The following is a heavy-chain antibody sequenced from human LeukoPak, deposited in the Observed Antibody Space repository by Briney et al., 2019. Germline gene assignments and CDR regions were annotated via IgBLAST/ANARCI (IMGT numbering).Heavy chain of an antibody. V-gene: IGHV1-46*01. D-gene: IGHD2-15*01. Sequence: GASVKVSCKASGYTFTSYYMHWVRQAPGQGLEWMGIINPSGGSTSYAQKFQGRVTMTRDTSTGTVYMELSSLRSEDTAVYYCARERSGYCSGGSCYTHSAQYNWSDPWGQGTLVTVSS. CDR2: INPSGGST. CDR3: ARERSGYCSGGSCYTHSAQYNWSDP. J-gene: IGHJ5*02. CDR1: GYTFTSYY.